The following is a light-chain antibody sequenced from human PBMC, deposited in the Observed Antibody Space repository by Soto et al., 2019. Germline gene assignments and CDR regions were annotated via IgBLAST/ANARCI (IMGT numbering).Light chain of an antibody. V-gene: IGLV2-23*02. CDR3: CSYATPRQ. CDR1: TSDVGSYNL. CDR2: EVS. J-gene: IGLJ2*01. Sequence: QSALTQPASVSGSPGQSITISCTGTTSDVGSYNLVSWYQQHPGKAPKLIIYEVSERPSGVSTRFSGSKSGNMASLTISGRQAEDEAEYYCCSYATPRQFGGGTKLTVL.